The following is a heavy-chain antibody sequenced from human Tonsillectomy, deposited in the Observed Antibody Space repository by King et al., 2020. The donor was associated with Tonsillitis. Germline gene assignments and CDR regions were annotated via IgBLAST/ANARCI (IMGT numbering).Heavy chain of an antibody. CDR2: IYNSGST. D-gene: IGHD3-10*01. V-gene: IGHV4-59*01. J-gene: IGHJ6*02. CDR1: GGTISNYF. CDR3: ARSRFRDISLIRGIDNGMDV. Sequence: VQLQESGPTLVKPSETLSLICTVSGGTISNYFWSWIRQPPGKGLEWIGYIYNSGSTNYNPSLKSRVTISTDRSKEQLCLKLSSVTAADTAVYYCARSRFRDISLIRGIDNGMDVWGQGTTVTVSS.